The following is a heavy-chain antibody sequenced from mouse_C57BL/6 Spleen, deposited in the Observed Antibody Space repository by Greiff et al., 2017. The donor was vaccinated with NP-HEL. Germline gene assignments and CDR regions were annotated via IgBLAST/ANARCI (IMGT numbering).Heavy chain of an antibody. J-gene: IGHJ1*03. D-gene: IGHD1-1*01. Sequence: EVQLVESGAGLVKPGGSLKLSCAASGFTFSSYAMSWVRQSPEKRLEWVATISAGGSYTYYPDNVKGRFTMSRDNAKNKLSMQMRQLKSEDTGMYYCARDQLRFYFGVWGTGTTVTVSS. CDR2: ISAGGSYT. V-gene: IGHV5-4*01. CDR1: GFTFSSYA. CDR3: ARDQLRFYFGV.